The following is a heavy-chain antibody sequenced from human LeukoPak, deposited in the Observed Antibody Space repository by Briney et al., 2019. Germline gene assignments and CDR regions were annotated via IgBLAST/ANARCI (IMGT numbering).Heavy chain of an antibody. V-gene: IGHV3-30*02. J-gene: IGHJ4*01. CDR2: IRYDGSNK. CDR1: GFTFSSYG. CDR3: AKSDWNNGVYFDY. Sequence: GGSLRLSCAASGFTFSSYGMHWVRQAPGKGLEWVAFIRYDGSNKYYADSVKGRFTISRDNSKNTLYLQMNSLRAEDTAVYYCAKSDWNNGVYFDYXXXXTXVTVSS. D-gene: IGHD1/OR15-1a*01.